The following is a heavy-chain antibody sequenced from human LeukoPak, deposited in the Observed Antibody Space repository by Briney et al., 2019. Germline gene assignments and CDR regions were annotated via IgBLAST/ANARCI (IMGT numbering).Heavy chain of an antibody. J-gene: IGHJ4*02. CDR1: GYTFTSYD. Sequence: ASVKVSCKASGYTFTSYDINWVRQATGQGLEWMGWMNPNSGNTGYAQKFQGRVTMTRNTSISTAYMELSSLRSEDTAVYYCARQGGSYPTVDYWGQGTPVTVSS. D-gene: IGHD1-26*01. V-gene: IGHV1-8*01. CDR2: MNPNSGNT. CDR3: ARQGGSYPTVDY.